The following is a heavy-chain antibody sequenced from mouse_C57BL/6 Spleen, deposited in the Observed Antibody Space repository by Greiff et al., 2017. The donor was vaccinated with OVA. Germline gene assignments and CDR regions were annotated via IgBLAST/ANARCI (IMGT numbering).Heavy chain of an antibody. D-gene: IGHD2-2*01. J-gene: IGHJ2*01. Sequence: QVQLKQPGAELVMPGASVKLSCKASGYTFTSYWMHWVKQRPGQGLEWIGEIDPSDSYTNYNQKFKGKSTLTVDKSSSTAYMQLSSLTSEDSAVYYCARRLRRGDIDYWGQGTTLTVSS. V-gene: IGHV1-69*01. CDR3: ARRLRRGDIDY. CDR1: GYTFTSYW. CDR2: IDPSDSYT.